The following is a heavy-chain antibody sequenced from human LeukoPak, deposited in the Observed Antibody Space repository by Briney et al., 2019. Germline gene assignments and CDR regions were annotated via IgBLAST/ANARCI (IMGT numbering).Heavy chain of an antibody. Sequence: SETLSLTCTVSGGSISSYYWGWIRQPPGKGLEWIGSIYYSGSTYYNPSLKSRVTISVDTSRNQFSLKLSSVTAADTAVYYCASEMATITDYWGQGTLVTVSS. CDR1: GGSISSYY. CDR3: ASEMATITDY. D-gene: IGHD5-24*01. V-gene: IGHV4-39*01. CDR2: IYYSGST. J-gene: IGHJ4*02.